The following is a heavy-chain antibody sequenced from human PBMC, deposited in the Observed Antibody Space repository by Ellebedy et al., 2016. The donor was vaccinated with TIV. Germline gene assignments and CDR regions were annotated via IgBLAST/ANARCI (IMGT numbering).Heavy chain of an antibody. J-gene: IGHJ6*02. CDR3: ARAWIPYGLDV. V-gene: IGHV3-33*01. CDR1: GFTFSAFG. Sequence: PGGSLRLSCTASGFTFSAFGIHWVRQAPGQGLEWVAHIWYDGSDKYYADSVKGRFTISRDNSKSTLYLQMSSLRGEDTAVYYCARAWIPYGLDVWGHGTTVTVSS. D-gene: IGHD5-12*01. CDR2: IWYDGSDK.